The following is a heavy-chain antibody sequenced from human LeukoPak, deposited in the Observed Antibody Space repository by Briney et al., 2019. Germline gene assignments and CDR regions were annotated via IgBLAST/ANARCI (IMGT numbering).Heavy chain of an antibody. J-gene: IGHJ4*02. D-gene: IGHD4-17*01. CDR3: AKARVPTVTLYYFDY. CDR1: GFTFSSYG. CDR2: IRYDGSNK. V-gene: IGHV3-30*02. Sequence: GGSLRLSCAASGFTFSSYGMHSVRQAPGKGLEWVAFIRYDGSNKYYADSVKGRFTISRDNSKNTLYLQMNSLRAEDTAVYYCAKARVPTVTLYYFDYWGQGTLVTVSS.